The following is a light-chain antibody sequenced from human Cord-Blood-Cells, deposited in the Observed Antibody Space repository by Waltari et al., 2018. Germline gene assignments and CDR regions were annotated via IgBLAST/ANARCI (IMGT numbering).Light chain of an antibody. J-gene: IGKJ2*01. CDR2: GAS. CDR3: QQYKNWPPSYT. Sequence: EIVMTQSPATLSVSPGERATLSCRASQSVSSNLSWYQQKPGQAHRLLIYGASTRATGIPARFSGSGSGTEFTLTISSLQSEDFAVYYCQQYKNWPPSYTFGQGTKLEIK. CDR1: QSVSSN. V-gene: IGKV3-15*01.